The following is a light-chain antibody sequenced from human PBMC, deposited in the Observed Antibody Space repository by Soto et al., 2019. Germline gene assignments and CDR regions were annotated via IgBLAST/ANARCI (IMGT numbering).Light chain of an antibody. CDR1: SSDVGGYNF. CDR2: EVS. J-gene: IGLJ1*01. Sequence: QSALTQPASVSGSPRQSITISCTGTSSDVGGYNFVSWYQQHPGKAPKLMIFEVSNRPSWVSNRFFGSKSGNTSSLTISGLQGEDEADYYCSSYTSSSTLVFGTGTKLTVL. CDR3: SSYTSSSTLV. V-gene: IGLV2-14*01.